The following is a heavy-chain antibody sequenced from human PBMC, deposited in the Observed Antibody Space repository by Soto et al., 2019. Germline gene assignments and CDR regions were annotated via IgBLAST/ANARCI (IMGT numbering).Heavy chain of an antibody. J-gene: IGHJ4*02. CDR1: GGTFSSYA. CDR3: ARERGDYYDSSGYPTDY. CDR2: IIPIFGTA. Sequence: QVQLVQSGAEVKKPGSSVKVSCKASGGTFSSYAISWVRQAPGQGLEWMGGIIPIFGTANYAQKFQGRVTITADKSTSTAYMELSSQRSEDTAVYYCARERGDYYDSSGYPTDYWGQGTLVTVSS. D-gene: IGHD3-22*01. V-gene: IGHV1-69*06.